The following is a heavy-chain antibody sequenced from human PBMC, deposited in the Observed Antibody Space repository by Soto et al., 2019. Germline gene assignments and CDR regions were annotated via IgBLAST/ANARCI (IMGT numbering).Heavy chain of an antibody. Sequence: QVRLQESGPGLVKPSQTLSLTCPVSGGSINSADYYWSWIRQPPGKGLEWIGYIYHSGSIYYNPSLKRRLTISVDTSKNQFSLKLSSVTAADTAVYYCAAVAPRKLTFPFYGVDVWGQGTTVTVSS. CDR3: AAVAPRKLTFPFYGVDV. CDR1: GGSINSADYY. D-gene: IGHD3-16*01. V-gene: IGHV4-30-4*01. CDR2: IYHSGSI. J-gene: IGHJ6*02.